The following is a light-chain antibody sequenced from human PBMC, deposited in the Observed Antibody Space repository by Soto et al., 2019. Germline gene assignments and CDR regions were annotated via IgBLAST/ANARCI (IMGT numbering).Light chain of an antibody. CDR1: QSVSSN. J-gene: IGKJ1*01. CDR3: QQYNNWPQT. CDR2: GAS. V-gene: IGKV3-15*01. Sequence: EIVMTQSPATLSVSPGERATLSCRASQSVSSNLAWYQHKPGQAPRLLIYGASTRATGIPARFSGSGSGTEFTLTISSLQYEDFAVYYWQQYNNWPQTFGQGTKVEIK.